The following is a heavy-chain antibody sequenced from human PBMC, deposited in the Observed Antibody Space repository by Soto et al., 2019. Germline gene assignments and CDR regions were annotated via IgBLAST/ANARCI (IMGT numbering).Heavy chain of an antibody. J-gene: IGHJ5*02. CDR2: INPNSGGT. D-gene: IGHD1-26*01. CDR3: AGGVLSGSYYDWFDP. V-gene: IGHV1-2*02. CDR1: GYTFTGYY. Sequence: ASVKVSCKASGYTFTGYYMHWVRQAPGQGLEWMGWINPNSGGTDYAQKFQGRVTMTRDTSISTAYMELSRLRSDDTAVYYCAGGVLSGSYYDWFDPWGQGTLVTVSS.